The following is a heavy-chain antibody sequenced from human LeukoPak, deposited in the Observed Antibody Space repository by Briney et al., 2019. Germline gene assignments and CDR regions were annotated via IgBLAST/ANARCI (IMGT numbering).Heavy chain of an antibody. CDR1: GFTFSSYS. Sequence: GGSLRLSCAASGFTFSSYSMNWVRQAPGKGLEWVAVLSYDGSNKYYADSVKGRFTISRDNSKNTLYLQMNNLRAEDTAVYYCAKDPYDFWSGYGDYYYYGMDVWGQGTTVTVSS. J-gene: IGHJ6*02. V-gene: IGHV3-30*18. D-gene: IGHD3-3*01. CDR3: AKDPYDFWSGYGDYYYYGMDV. CDR2: LSYDGSNK.